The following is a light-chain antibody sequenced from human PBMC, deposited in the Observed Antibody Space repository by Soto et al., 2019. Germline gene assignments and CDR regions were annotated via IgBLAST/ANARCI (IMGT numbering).Light chain of an antibody. CDR3: SSYTSLSTLGV. CDR2: DVS. CDR1: NSDIGGYNY. V-gene: IGLV2-14*03. J-gene: IGLJ2*01. Sequence: QSVLTQPASVSGSPGQSITISCTGTNSDIGGYNYVSWYQQHPGKAPKLMIYDVSNRPSGVSYRFSGSKSGNTASLTISGLQAEDEADYSCSSYTSLSTLGVFGGGTKLTV.